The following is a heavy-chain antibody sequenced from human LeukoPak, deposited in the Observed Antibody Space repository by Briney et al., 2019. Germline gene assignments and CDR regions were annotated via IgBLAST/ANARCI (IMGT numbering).Heavy chain of an antibody. J-gene: IGHJ4*02. CDR1: GYTFTSYG. CDR3: AMDPRGVWYSSSWYGDV. V-gene: IGHV1-8*01. Sequence: GASVKVSCKASGYTFTSYGINWVRQATGQGLEWMGWMNPNSGNTGYAQKFQGRVTMTRNTSISTAYMELSSLRSEDTAVYYCAMDPRGVWYSSSWYGDVWGQGTLVTVSS. D-gene: IGHD6-13*01. CDR2: MNPNSGNT.